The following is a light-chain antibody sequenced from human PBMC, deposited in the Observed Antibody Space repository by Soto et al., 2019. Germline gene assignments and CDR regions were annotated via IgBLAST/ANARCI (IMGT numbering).Light chain of an antibody. CDR2: DAS. Sequence: EIVLTQSPATLSLSPGERATLSCRASQSVSSYLAWYQQKPGQAPRLLIYDASSRATGIPPMFSGSGSGTDFTLTISSLEPEDFALSYCQQRSNWPRTFGQGTKLEIK. CDR3: QQRSNWPRT. J-gene: IGKJ2*01. CDR1: QSVSSY. V-gene: IGKV3-11*01.